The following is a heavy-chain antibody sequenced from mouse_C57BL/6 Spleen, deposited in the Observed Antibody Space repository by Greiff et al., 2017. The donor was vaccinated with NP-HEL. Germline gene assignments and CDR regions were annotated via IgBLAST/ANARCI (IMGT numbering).Heavy chain of an antibody. CDR3: ARQTAQATAY. D-gene: IGHD3-2*02. J-gene: IGHJ3*01. CDR2: IHPNSGST. Sequence: QVQLKQPGAELVKPGASVKLSCKASGYTFTSYWMHWVKQRPGQGLEWIGMIHPNSGSTNYNEKFKSKATLTVDKSSSTAYMQLSSLTSEDSAVYYCARQTAQATAYWGQGTLVTVSA. CDR1: GYTFTSYW. V-gene: IGHV1-64*01.